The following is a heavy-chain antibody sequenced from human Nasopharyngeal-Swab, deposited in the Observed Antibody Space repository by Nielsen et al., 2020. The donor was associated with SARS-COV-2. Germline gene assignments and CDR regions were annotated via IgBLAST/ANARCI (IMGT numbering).Heavy chain of an antibody. V-gene: IGHV5-51*01. Sequence: GESLKISCKASGYSFTNYWIGWVRQMRGPGLEWVGLIYPGDSSIRYIPSFQGQVTISVDKSISNTYLQWSNLKASDAATYYCARRGDCNGNPCYSDYWGQGTLVTVSS. CDR1: GYSFTNYW. J-gene: IGHJ4*02. CDR3: ARRGDCNGNPCYSDY. D-gene: IGHD2-21*02. CDR2: IYPGDSSI.